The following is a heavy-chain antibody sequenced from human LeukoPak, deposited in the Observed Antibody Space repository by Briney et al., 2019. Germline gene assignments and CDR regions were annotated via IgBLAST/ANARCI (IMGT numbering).Heavy chain of an antibody. J-gene: IGHJ1*01. CDR3: ARAGIAAAYFQH. D-gene: IGHD6-13*01. CDR1: GFTFSSYA. V-gene: IGHV3-23*01. Sequence: GGSLRLSCAASGFTFSSYAMSWVRQAPGKGLEWVSVISGSDSSTYYADSVKGRFTISRDNAKNSLYLQMNSLRAEDTAVYYCARAGIAAAYFQHWGQGTLVTVSS. CDR2: ISGSDSST.